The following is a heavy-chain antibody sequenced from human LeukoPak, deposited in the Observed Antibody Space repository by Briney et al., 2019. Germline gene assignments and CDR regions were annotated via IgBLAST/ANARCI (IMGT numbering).Heavy chain of an antibody. D-gene: IGHD3-10*01. Sequence: TGGSLRLSCAASDFSVNNNYMNWVRQAPGNGLEWVSLMDTFGGIYYRDSVKGRFTISRDISKNTLYLQMNTLSAEDTAIYYCAGGSYYGSGGRPGYFDHWGQGILVTVSS. CDR3: AGGSYYGSGGRPGYFDH. V-gene: IGHV3-53*01. CDR2: MDTFGGI. J-gene: IGHJ4*02. CDR1: DFSVNNNY.